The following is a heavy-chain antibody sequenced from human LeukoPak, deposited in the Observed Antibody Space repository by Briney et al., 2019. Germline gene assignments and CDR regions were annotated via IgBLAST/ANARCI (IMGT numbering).Heavy chain of an antibody. Sequence: SETLSLTCTVSDGSISSYYWSWIRQPPGKGLEWIGYIYYSGSTNYNPSIKSRVTISVDTSKNQFSLKLSPVTAADTAVYYCAREDGYNYPFDYWGQGTLVTVSS. D-gene: IGHD5-24*01. CDR3: AREDGYNYPFDY. CDR2: IYYSGST. J-gene: IGHJ4*02. V-gene: IGHV4-59*01. CDR1: DGSISSYY.